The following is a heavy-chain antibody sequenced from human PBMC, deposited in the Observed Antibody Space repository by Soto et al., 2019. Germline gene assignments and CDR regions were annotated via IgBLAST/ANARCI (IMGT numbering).Heavy chain of an antibody. CDR1: GFTFSSYA. D-gene: IGHD4-17*01. CDR3: AKSPTVTTYYYYYYMDV. CDR2: ISGSGGST. J-gene: IGHJ6*03. V-gene: IGHV3-23*01. Sequence: GGSLRLSCAASGFTFSSYAMSWVRQAPGKGLEWVSAISGSGGSTYYADSGKGRFTISRDNSKNTLYLQMNSLRAEDTAVYYGAKSPTVTTYYYYYYMDVWGKGTTVTVSS.